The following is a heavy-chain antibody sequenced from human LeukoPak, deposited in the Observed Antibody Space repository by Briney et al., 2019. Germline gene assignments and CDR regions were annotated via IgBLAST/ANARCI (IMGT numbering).Heavy chain of an antibody. CDR3: AKDVREWELCFDY. J-gene: IGHJ4*02. V-gene: IGHV3-23*01. D-gene: IGHD1-26*01. CDR1: GFTFSSYA. CDR2: ISGSGGTA. Sequence: GGSLRLSCAASGFTFSSYAMSWVRQAPGRGLEWVSIISGSGGTAYYADSVKGRFTITSDSSKNTLYLQMNSLRAEDTAVYYCAKDVREWELCFDYWGQGTLVTVSS.